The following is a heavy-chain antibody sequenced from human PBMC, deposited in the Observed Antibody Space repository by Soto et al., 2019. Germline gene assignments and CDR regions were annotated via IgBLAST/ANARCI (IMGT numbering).Heavy chain of an antibody. Sequence: GESLKISCKGSGYNFASYWIGWVRQMPGKGLEWMGIIYPGDSDTRCSPSFQGQVTISADKSISTAYLQWSSLKASDTAMYYCARQNLRGVSFLLYWGQGTLVTVSS. J-gene: IGHJ4*02. CDR2: IYPGDSDT. D-gene: IGHD2-2*01. CDR3: ARQNLRGVSFLLY. CDR1: GYNFASYW. V-gene: IGHV5-51*01.